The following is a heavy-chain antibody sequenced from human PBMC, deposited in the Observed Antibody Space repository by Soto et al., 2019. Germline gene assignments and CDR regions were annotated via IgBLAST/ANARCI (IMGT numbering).Heavy chain of an antibody. Sequence: PGGSLRLSCAASGFTFSSYGMNWVRQAPGKGLEWVSSISGSTSYMYYADSLKGRFTISRDNAKNSLYLQMNSLSAEDTAVYYCAREGGLLLGMDVWGQGTTVTVSS. J-gene: IGHJ6*02. CDR3: AREGGLLLGMDV. CDR2: ISGSTSYM. CDR1: GFTFSSYG. V-gene: IGHV3-21*01. D-gene: IGHD3-10*01.